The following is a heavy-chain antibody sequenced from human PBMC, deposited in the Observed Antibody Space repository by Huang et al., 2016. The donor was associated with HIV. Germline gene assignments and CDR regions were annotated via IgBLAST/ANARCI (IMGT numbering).Heavy chain of an antibody. CDR3: TRENYDFWSGYYKYYFDY. CDR1: GFTFGDYA. J-gene: IGHJ4*02. D-gene: IGHD3-3*01. CDR2: SRSKASGGTT. Sequence: EVQLVESGGGLVKPGRSLRLSCTASGFTFGDYAMSWFRQAPGKGREWVGFSRSKASGGTTEDAASVKGRFTISRDDSKSIAYLQMNSLKIEDTAVYYCTRENYDFWSGYYKYYFDYWGQGTLVTVSS. V-gene: IGHV3-49*05.